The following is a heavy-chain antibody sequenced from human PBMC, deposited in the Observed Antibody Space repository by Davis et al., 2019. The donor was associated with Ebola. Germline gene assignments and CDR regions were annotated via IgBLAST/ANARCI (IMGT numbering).Heavy chain of an antibody. D-gene: IGHD2-8*01. CDR3: TRLAYTNGWFYFDY. CDR2: IFWDDDR. Sequence: SGPTLVKPTQTLTLTCTFSGFSLRPSGMGVGWIRQPPGKALECLGFIFWDDDRRYSPSLKSRLTITKDTSKNQVVLSMTNMDPADTATYYCTRLAYTNGWFYFDYWGQGSLVTVSS. V-gene: IGHV2-5*02. CDR1: GFSLRPSGMG. J-gene: IGHJ4*02.